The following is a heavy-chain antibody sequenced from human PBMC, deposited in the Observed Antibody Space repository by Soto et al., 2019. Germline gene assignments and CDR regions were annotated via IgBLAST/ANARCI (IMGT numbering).Heavy chain of an antibody. D-gene: IGHD3-10*01. J-gene: IGHJ4*02. Sequence: EVQLVESGGGLVKPGGSLRLSCAASGFTFSSYSMNWVRQAPGKGLEWVSSISSSSSYIYYADSVKGRFTISRDNAKNSLYLQMNSLRAEDTAVYYCARDPSLGVLWFGKANRNLFPFDYWGQGTLVTVSS. CDR2: ISSSSSYI. CDR3: ARDPSLGVLWFGKANRNLFPFDY. V-gene: IGHV3-21*01. CDR1: GFTFSSYS.